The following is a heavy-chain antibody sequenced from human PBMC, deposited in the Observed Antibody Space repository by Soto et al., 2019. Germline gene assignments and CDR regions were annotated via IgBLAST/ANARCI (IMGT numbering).Heavy chain of an antibody. CDR2: TSAYNGNT. D-gene: IGHD6-13*01. CDR1: CYTFTSYG. CDR3: ARTGIAAAGKHLDY. Sequence: ASVKVSCKASCYTFTSYGISWVRQAPGQGLEWMGWTSAYNGNTNYAQKLQGRVTMTTDTSTSTAYMELRSLRSDDTAVYYCARTGIAAAGKHLDYWGKGTLVTVSS. J-gene: IGHJ4*02. V-gene: IGHV1-18*01.